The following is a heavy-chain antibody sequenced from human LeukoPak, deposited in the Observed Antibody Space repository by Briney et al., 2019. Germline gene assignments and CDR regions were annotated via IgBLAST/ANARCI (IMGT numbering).Heavy chain of an antibody. J-gene: IGHJ4*02. CDR2: VGSDGSNK. CDR3: ARVSIGRYSFDY. Sequence: GGSLRLSCAASGFSFSIYGMHWVRQAPGQGLQWVAFVGSDGSNKYYADSVKGRFTISRDNSKNTLYLQMNSLRAEDTAVYYCARVSIGRYSFDYWGQGTLVTVSS. CDR1: GFSFSIYG. V-gene: IGHV3-30*02. D-gene: IGHD3-22*01.